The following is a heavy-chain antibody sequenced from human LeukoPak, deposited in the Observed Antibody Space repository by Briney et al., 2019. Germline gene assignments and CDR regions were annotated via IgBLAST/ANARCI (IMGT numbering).Heavy chain of an antibody. V-gene: IGHV4-59*12. J-gene: IGHJ4*02. CDR3: ARTNGYSSGWYFDY. CDR1: GVSTSSYY. D-gene: IGHD6-19*01. CDR2: IYYSGST. Sequence: PSETLSLTCTFSGVSTSSYYWVWIRQPPGKGLEWIAYIYYSGSTNYNPSLKSRVTISVDTSKNQFSLKLSSVTAADTAVYYCARTNGYSSGWYFDYWGQGTLVTVSS.